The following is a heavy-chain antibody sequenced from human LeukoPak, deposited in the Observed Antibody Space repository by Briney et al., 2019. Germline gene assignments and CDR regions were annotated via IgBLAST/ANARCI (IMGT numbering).Heavy chain of an antibody. Sequence: SETLSLTCAVYGGSFSGYYWSWIRQPPGKGLEWIGEINHSGSTNYNPSLKSRVTISVDTSKNQFSLKLSSVTAADTAVYYCARWRKYYYDSSGYPDAFDIWGQGTMVTVSS. CDR1: GGSFSGYY. D-gene: IGHD3-22*01. V-gene: IGHV4-34*01. J-gene: IGHJ3*02. CDR3: ARWRKYYYDSSGYPDAFDI. CDR2: INHSGST.